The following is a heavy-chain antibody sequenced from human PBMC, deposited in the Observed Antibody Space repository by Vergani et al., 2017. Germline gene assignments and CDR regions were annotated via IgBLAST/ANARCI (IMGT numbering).Heavy chain of an antibody. CDR3: ARYRNDHGAGNYPYFYYYGLDV. J-gene: IGHJ6*02. CDR1: GFTFSSYS. V-gene: IGHV3-21*01. D-gene: IGHD3-10*01. Sequence: EVQLVESGGGLVKRGGSLRLSCSASGFTFSSYSMNCVRQAPGKGLVWVSSLSSSSSYIYYSDSLKGRVTISRDNAKSSLYRHMNSLRAEDTGVYYCARYRNDHGAGNYPYFYYYGLDVWGQGTAVTVSS. CDR2: LSSSSSYI.